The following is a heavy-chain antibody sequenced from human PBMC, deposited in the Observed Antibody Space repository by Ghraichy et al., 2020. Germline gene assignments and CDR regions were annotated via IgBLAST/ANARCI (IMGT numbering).Heavy chain of an antibody. CDR1: GGSFSGYY. CDR2: INHSGST. Sequence: SETLSLTCAVYGGSFSGYYWSWIRQPPGKGLEWIGEINHSGSTNYNPSLKSRVTISVDTSKNQFSLKLSSVTAADTAVYYCARMRCSSTSCSVFAYGMDVWGQGTTVTVSS. CDR3: ARMRCSSTSCSVFAYGMDV. V-gene: IGHV4-34*01. J-gene: IGHJ6*02. D-gene: IGHD2-2*01.